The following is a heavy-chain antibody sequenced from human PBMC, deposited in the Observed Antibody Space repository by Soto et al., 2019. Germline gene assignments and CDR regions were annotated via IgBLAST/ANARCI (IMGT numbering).Heavy chain of an antibody. J-gene: IGHJ5*02. D-gene: IGHD4-17*01. V-gene: IGHV4-31*03. CDR3: ARVYGDYLLGFDP. Sequence: QVQLQESGPGLVKPSQTLSLTCTVSGGSISSGGYYWSWIRQHPGKGLEWIGYIYYSGSTHYNPSLKSRVTLPVVTSKNQFSLKLSSVTAADTAVYYCARVYGDYLLGFDPWGQGTLVTVSS. CDR1: GGSISSGGYY. CDR2: IYYSGST.